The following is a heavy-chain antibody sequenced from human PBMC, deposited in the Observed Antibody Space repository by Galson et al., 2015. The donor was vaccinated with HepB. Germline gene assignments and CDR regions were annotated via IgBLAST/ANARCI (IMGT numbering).Heavy chain of an antibody. J-gene: IGHJ4*02. CDR2: ISGSGGST. Sequence: SLRLSCAASGFTFSSYAMSWVRQAPGKGLEWVSAISGSGGSTYYADSVKGRFTISRDNSKNTLYLQMNSLRAEDTAVYYCAKHDSITMVRGVFDYWGQGTLVTVSS. CDR1: GFTFSSYA. CDR3: AKHDSITMVRGVFDY. V-gene: IGHV3-23*01. D-gene: IGHD3-10*01.